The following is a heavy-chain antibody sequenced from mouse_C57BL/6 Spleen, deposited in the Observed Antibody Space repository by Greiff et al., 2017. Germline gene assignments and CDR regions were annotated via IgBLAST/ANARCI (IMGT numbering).Heavy chain of an antibody. Sequence: QVQLQQSGPELVKPGASVKISCKASGYSFTSYYIHWVKQRPGQGLEWIGWIYPGSGNTKYNEKFKGKATMTADTSSSTAYMQLSSLTSEDSAVYYCARGGQLRLGFDYWGQGTTLTVSS. D-gene: IGHD3-2*02. CDR1: GYSFTSYY. J-gene: IGHJ2*01. CDR3: ARGGQLRLGFDY. V-gene: IGHV1-66*01. CDR2: IYPGSGNT.